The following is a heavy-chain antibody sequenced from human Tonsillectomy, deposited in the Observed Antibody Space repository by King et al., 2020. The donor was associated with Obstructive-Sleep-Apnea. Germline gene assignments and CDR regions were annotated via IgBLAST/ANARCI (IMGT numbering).Heavy chain of an antibody. V-gene: IGHV4-34*01. J-gene: IGHJ4*02. CDR3: ARGDITELGAPLDY. Sequence: VQLQQWGAGLLKPSETLSLTCAVYHGSFSAYFWTWIRQPPEKGLEWIGEVNHGGSTNYNPSLRSRVTISVDTSKNHFSLKLHSVTAADTAVYFCARGDITELGAPLDYWGQGTLVTVSS. D-gene: IGHD5-12*01. CDR2: VNHGGST. CDR1: HGSFSAYF.